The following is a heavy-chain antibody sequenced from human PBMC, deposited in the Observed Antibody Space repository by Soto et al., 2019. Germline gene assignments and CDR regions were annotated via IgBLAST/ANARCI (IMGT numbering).Heavy chain of an antibody. Sequence: GGSLRLSCAASGFTFSNYFMTWVRQAPGKGLEWVGRIKSKIDGGTTDYAAPVKGRFTLSRDDSKNTLYLQMNSLKTEDSAVYYCTTVSPPGWGQGTLVTVSS. V-gene: IGHV3-15*01. CDR1: GFTFSNYF. CDR2: IKSKIDGGTT. J-gene: IGHJ4*02. CDR3: TTVSPPG.